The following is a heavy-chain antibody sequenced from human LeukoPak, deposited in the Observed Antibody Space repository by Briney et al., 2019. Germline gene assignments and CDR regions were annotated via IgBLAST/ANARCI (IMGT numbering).Heavy chain of an antibody. CDR2: IKSKANSYAT. CDR3: RVYYGSGSYAPVDY. J-gene: IGHJ4*02. V-gene: IGHV3-73*01. CDR1: GFTFSNAW. Sequence: PGGSLRLSCAVSGFTFSNAWMSWVRQAPGKGLEWVGRIKSKANSYATAYAASVKGRFTISRDDSKNTAYLQMNSLKTEDTAVYYCRVYYGSGSYAPVDYWGQGTLVTVSS. D-gene: IGHD3-10*01.